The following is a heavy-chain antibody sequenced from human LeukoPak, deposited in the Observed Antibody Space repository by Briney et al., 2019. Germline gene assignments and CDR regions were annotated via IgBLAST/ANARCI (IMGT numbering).Heavy chain of an antibody. CDR1: GGSISSGLYS. CDR3: VRDRELFY. J-gene: IGHJ4*02. D-gene: IGHD3-10*01. CDR2: IYHTGST. Sequence: PSETLSLTCDVSGGSISSGLYSWSWIRQPLGRGLEWIGYIYHTGSTYYNPSLKSRVTISVDTSKNQFSLRLSSVTAADAAVYYCVRDRELFYWGQGILVTVSS. V-gene: IGHV4-30-2*02.